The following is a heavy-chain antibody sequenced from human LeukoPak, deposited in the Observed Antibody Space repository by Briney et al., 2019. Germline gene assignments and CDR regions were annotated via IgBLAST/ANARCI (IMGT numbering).Heavy chain of an antibody. CDR3: ARGPRFGELLLDY. D-gene: IGHD3-10*01. CDR2: IYYSGST. J-gene: IGHJ4*02. V-gene: IGHV4-59*08. CDR1: GGSISSYY. Sequence: SETLSLTCNVSGGSISSYYWCWIRQPPGKGQEWIGYIYYSGSTYYNPSLQSRVTISVDTSKNQFSLKLSSVTAADTAVYYCARGPRFGELLLDYWGQGTLVTVSS.